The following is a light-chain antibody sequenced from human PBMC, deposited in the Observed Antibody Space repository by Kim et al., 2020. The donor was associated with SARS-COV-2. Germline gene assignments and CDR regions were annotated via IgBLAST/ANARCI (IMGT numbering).Light chain of an antibody. J-gene: IGLJ2*01. CDR3: LVSYKGARV. CDR1: NGAVTASHY. Sequence: PEGTDNLSCASSNGAVTASHYSYWFQKRPGQAPRTLIFDATSRHSWTPARFSGSLLGGKAALTLSGAQPEDEADYYCLVSYKGARVFGGGTKVTVL. CDR2: DAT. V-gene: IGLV7-46*01.